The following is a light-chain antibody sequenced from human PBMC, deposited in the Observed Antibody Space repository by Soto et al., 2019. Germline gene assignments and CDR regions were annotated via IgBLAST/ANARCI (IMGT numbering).Light chain of an antibody. CDR2: AAS. J-gene: IGKJ1*01. V-gene: IGKV1-6*01. Sequence: AIQMTQSPSSLYASVGDRVTITCRARQANRNDLGWYQQKPGKAPKLLVYAASSLQSGVTSRFSGSVSGTDLTLTSRILQPEDLATYYCLQDYNYPRTFCQGTKGEIK. CDR1: QANRND. CDR3: LQDYNYPRT.